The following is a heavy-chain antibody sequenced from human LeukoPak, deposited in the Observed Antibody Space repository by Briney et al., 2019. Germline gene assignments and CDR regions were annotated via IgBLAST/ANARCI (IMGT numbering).Heavy chain of an antibody. CDR1: GGTFSSYA. J-gene: IGHJ3*02. CDR2: IIPIFGTA. V-gene: IGHV1-69*05. Sequence: SVKVSCKASGGTFSSYAISWVRQAPGRGLEWMGGIIPIFGTANYAQKFQGRVTITTDESTSTAYMELSSLRSEDTAVYYCARDTRSGSYTTSLRAFDIWGQGTMVTVSS. CDR3: ARDTRSGSYTTSLRAFDI. D-gene: IGHD1-26*01.